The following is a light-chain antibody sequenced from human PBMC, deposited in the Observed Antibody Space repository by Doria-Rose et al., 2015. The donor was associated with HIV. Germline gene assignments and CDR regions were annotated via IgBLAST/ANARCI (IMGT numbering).Light chain of an antibody. CDR1: QSLLYTSKNY. CDR3: QQYYDTPS. J-gene: IGKJ3*01. CDR2: WAS. Sequence: TQSPESLGMSLGERATLNCKSNQSLLYTSKNYLAWYQQKPGQPPKLLIYWASTRQSGVPARFSGSGSRTDFTLTISSLEAEDVAVYYCQQYYDTPSFGPGTTVDIQ. V-gene: IGKV4-1*01.